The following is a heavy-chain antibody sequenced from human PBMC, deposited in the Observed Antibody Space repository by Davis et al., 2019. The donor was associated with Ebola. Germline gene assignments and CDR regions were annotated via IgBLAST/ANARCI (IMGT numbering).Heavy chain of an antibody. CDR1: GFTFSGYW. D-gene: IGHD3-3*01. J-gene: IGHJ6*04. V-gene: IGHV3-74*01. CDR3: AKGSVTIFGVAPDYYGMDV. Sequence: GESLKISCAASGFTFSGYWMHWVRQAPGKGLVWVSRINGDGSITNYADSVKGRFTISRDNSKNTLYLQMNSLGAEDTAVYYCAKGSVTIFGVAPDYYGMDVWGKGTTVTVSS. CDR2: INGDGSIT.